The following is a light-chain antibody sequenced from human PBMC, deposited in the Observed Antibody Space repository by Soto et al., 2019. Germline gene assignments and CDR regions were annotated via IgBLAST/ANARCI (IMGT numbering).Light chain of an antibody. Sequence: SALTQPASVSGSPGQSITISCTGTSSDVGSYSLVSWYQQHPGKAPKLMIYEANKRPSGVSNRFSGSKSGNTASLTISGLQAEDEAEYYCSSYAGYSTSVVFGGGTKLTVL. CDR3: SSYAGYSTSVV. CDR2: EAN. J-gene: IGLJ2*01. CDR1: SSDVGSYSL. V-gene: IGLV2-23*01.